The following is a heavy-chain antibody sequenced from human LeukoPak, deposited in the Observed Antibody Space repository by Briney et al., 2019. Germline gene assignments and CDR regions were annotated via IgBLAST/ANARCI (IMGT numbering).Heavy chain of an antibody. D-gene: IGHD2-2*01. CDR3: ARKTSTTCHFDY. J-gene: IGHJ4*02. CDR1: GYSISSGYY. V-gene: IGHV4-38-2*01. CDR2: MYHSGST. Sequence: SETLSLTFAVSGYSISSGYYWGWIRQPPGMGLEWIGSMYHSGSTFYNPSLKSRVTISVDTSKNQFSLKLSSVTAADTAIYYCARKTSTTCHFDYWGQGTLVTVSS.